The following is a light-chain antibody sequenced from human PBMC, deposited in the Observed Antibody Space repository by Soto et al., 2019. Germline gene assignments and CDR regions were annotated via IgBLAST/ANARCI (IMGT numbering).Light chain of an antibody. Sequence: EIVMTQSPATLSASPGEGVTLSCRASQSVSSDLAWYQQKPGQSPRLLMYGASTRDTDIPARFSGGGSGTEFTLTISSLQSEDVAIYYCQQYHDWPPITFGPGTKVDIK. CDR1: QSVSSD. CDR3: QQYHDWPPIT. V-gene: IGKV3-15*01. CDR2: GAS. J-gene: IGKJ3*01.